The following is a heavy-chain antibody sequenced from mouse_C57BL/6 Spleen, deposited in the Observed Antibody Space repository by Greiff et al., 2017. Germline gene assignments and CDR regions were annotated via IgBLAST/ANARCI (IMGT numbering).Heavy chain of an antibody. CDR1: GFTFSSYA. CDR3: ARDELRSRYFDV. V-gene: IGHV5-4*01. D-gene: IGHD1-1*01. CDR2: ISDGGSYT. Sequence: EVKLMESGGGLVKPGGSLKLSCAASGFTFSSYAMSWVRQTPEKRLEWVATISDGGSYTYYPDNVKGRFTISRDNAKNTLYLQMSHLKSEDTAMYYCARDELRSRYFDVWGTGTTVTVSS. J-gene: IGHJ1*03.